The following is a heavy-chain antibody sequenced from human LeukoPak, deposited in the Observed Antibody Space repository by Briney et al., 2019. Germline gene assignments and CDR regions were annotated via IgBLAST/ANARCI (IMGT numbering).Heavy chain of an antibody. D-gene: IGHD2-21*02. CDR3: ARHARYCGGDCYPDY. CDR1: GYSFTSYW. V-gene: IGHV5-10-1*01. J-gene: IGHJ4*02. CDR2: IDPSDSYT. Sequence: AGESLKISCKGSGYSFTSYWISWVRQMPGKGLEWMGRIDPSDSYTNYSPSFQGHVTISADKSISTAYLQWSSLKASDTAMYYCARHARYCGGDCYPDYWGQGTLVTVSS.